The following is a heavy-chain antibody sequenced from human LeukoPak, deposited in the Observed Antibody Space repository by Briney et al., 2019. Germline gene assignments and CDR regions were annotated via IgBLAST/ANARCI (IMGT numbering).Heavy chain of an antibody. V-gene: IGHV3-30*19. CDR3: ARDIDY. Sequence: PGGSLRLSCAASGFTFSSYGMHWVRQAPGKGLEWVAVISYDGSNKYYADSVKGRFTISRDNSKNTLYLQMNSLRAEDTAVYCCARDIDYWGQGTLVTVSS. CDR2: ISYDGSNK. J-gene: IGHJ4*02. CDR1: GFTFSSYG.